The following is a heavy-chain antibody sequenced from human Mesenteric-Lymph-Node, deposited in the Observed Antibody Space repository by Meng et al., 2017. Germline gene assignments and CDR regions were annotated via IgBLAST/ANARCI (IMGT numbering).Heavy chain of an antibody. D-gene: IGHD3-10*01. CDR2: VYHNGVT. CDR3: ARGGATPMIIKY. Sequence: QVQLKQWGAEVLKPSETLSLTCAVYGGSLSGYYWSWIRQPPGKGLEWMGEVYHNGVTKYSPSLRSRVVISIDTSKNQFSLNLRSVSAVDTAMYYCARGGATPMIIKYWGPGTLVTVSS. CDR1: GGSLSGYY. V-gene: IGHV4-34*02. J-gene: IGHJ4*02.